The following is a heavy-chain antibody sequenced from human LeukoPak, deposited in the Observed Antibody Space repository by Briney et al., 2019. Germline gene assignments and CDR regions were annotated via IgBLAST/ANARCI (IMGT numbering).Heavy chain of an antibody. D-gene: IGHD5-24*01. CDR1: GYTFTGYY. V-gene: IGHV1-2*02. CDR2: INPNSGGT. Sequence: ASVKVSCKASGYTFTGYYMHWVRQAPGQGLEWMGWINPNSGGTNYAQKFQGRVTTTRDTSISTAYMELSSLRSEDTAVYYCARLERRRDYWGQGTLVTVSS. CDR3: ARLERRRDY. J-gene: IGHJ4*02.